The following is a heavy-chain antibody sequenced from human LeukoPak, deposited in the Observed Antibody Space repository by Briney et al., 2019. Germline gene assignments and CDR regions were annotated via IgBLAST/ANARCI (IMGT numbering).Heavy chain of an antibody. CDR1: GYTFTDYY. CDR3: ARWPVTGDDAFDI. J-gene: IGHJ3*02. Sequence: ASVKVSCTASGYTFTDYYMHWVRQAPGQGLEWMGWINPNSGGTNYAQQFQGRVTMTMDTSISTAYMELSRLRSDDTAVYYCARWPVTGDDAFDIWGQGTMVTVSS. D-gene: IGHD7-27*01. CDR2: INPNSGGT. V-gene: IGHV1-2*02.